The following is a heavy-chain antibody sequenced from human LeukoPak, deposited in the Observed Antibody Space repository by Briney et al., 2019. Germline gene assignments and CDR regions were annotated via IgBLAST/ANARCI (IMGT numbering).Heavy chain of an antibody. CDR3: ARLVRYFDWLNNWFDP. CDR2: IYPGDSDI. Sequence: GESLKISCKASGYTFTNYWIGWVRQMPGKGLEWMGIIYPGDSDIRYSPSFQGQVTISADKSISTVYLQWSSLKASDTAMYYCARLVRYFDWLNNWFDPWGQGTLVTVSS. CDR1: GYTFTNYW. J-gene: IGHJ5*02. V-gene: IGHV5-51*01. D-gene: IGHD3-9*01.